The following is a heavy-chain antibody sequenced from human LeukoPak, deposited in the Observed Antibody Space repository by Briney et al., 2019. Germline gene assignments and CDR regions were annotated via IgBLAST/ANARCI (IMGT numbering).Heavy chain of an antibody. CDR1: GFTFSSYW. D-gene: IGHD6-19*01. CDR2: IKQDGSEK. Sequence: PGGSLRLSCAASGFTFSSYWMSWVREAPGKGLEWVANIKQDGSEKYYVDSVKGRFTISRDNAKNSLYLQMNSLRAEDTAVYYCARFSTHSSGWYFGWSPSYYFDYWGQGTLVTVSS. CDR3: ARFSTHSSGWYFGWSPSYYFDY. J-gene: IGHJ4*02. V-gene: IGHV3-7*01.